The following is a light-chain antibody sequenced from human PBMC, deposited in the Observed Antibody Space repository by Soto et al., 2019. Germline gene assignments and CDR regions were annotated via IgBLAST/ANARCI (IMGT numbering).Light chain of an antibody. J-gene: IGLJ2*01. CDR3: SSYARNSVL. Sequence: QCALTQPASVSGSPGQSITISCTGTSSDVGGYNYVSWYQHYPGKAPKLIIYEVSNRPSGVSNRFSGSKSGNTASLTLSGLQAEDEADYYCSSYARNSVLFGGGTKLTVL. CDR1: SSDVGGYNY. V-gene: IGLV2-14*01. CDR2: EVS.